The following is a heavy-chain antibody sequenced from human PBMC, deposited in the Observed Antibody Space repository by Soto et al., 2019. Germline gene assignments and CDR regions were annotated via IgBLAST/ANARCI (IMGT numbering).Heavy chain of an antibody. Sequence: QVQLVQSGAEVKKPGASVMLSCKASGFTFTAYYIHWVRQAPGQGLEWMGWINPNTGRTNFAQKFQGRVTMTGDTSMSTDDTERSRLRADGTAGSYCTRQEWRETAPYDYGMDVWGQGTTVTVSS. CDR2: INPNTGRT. CDR3: TRQEWRETAPYDYGMDV. D-gene: IGHD3-3*01. CDR1: GFTFTAYY. V-gene: IGHV1-2*02. J-gene: IGHJ6*02.